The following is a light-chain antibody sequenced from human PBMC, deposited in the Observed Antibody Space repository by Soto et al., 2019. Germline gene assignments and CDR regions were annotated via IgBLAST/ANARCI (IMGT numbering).Light chain of an antibody. Sequence: QSTASPSHCPGSKATLSFGASQSVSSNLAWYQQKPGQAPRLLIYDASNRATGIQARFSGSGSGTEFTLTISSLQSEDFAVYYCQQYNNWHTQTFGDGTLLDIK. CDR1: QSVSSN. CDR3: QQYNNWHTQT. J-gene: IGKJ5*01. CDR2: DAS. V-gene: IGKV3D-15*01.